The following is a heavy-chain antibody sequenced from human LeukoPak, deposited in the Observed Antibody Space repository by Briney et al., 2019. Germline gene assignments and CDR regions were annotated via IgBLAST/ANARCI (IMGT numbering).Heavy chain of an antibody. J-gene: IGHJ6*03. Sequence: GASVKVSCKASGGTFSSYAISWVRQAPGQGLEWMGGIIPIFGTANYAQKFQGRVTITADKSTSTAYMELSSLRSEDTAVYYCARSGVGAYGDYYYYYMDVWGKGTTVTVSS. CDR1: GGTFSSYA. D-gene: IGHD1-26*01. CDR3: ARSGVGAYGDYYYYYMDV. CDR2: IIPIFGTA. V-gene: IGHV1-69*06.